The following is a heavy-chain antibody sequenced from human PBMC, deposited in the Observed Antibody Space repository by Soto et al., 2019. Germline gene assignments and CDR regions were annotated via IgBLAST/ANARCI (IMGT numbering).Heavy chain of an antibody. CDR3: ARDRGSYYSYYYYGMDV. V-gene: IGHV1-2*04. Sequence: VSVKVYCKASGYTFTGYYMHWVRQAPGQGLERMGWINPNSGGTNYAQKFQGWVTMTRDTSISTAYMELSRLRSDDTAVYYCARDRGSYYSYYYYGMDVWGQGNTVTVSS. CDR1: GYTFTGYY. CDR2: INPNSGGT. D-gene: IGHD1-26*01. J-gene: IGHJ6*02.